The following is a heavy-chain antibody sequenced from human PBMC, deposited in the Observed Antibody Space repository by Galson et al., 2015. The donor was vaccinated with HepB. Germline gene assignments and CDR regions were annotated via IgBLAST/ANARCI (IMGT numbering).Heavy chain of an antibody. V-gene: IGHV3-43*01. CDR1: GFSFVDYT. D-gene: IGHD6-19*01. Sequence: SLRLSCAASGFSFVDYTMHWVRLVPGKGLEWVSLISWDGDNTYYADSVKGRFTLSRDNSKNSRYLQMNSLRTEDSALYYCAKDIGSITMAGYYYHNMDVWGQGTTVTVSS. CDR3: AKDIGSITMAGYYYHNMDV. J-gene: IGHJ6*02. CDR2: ISWDGDNT.